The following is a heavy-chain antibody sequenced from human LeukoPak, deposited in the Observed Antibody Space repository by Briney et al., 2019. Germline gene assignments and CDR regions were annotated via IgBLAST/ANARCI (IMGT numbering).Heavy chain of an antibody. D-gene: IGHD6-13*01. CDR1: GFTFSNNW. CDR3: ARVPAAVAGMWIDY. J-gene: IGHJ4*02. CDR2: VTSDGTGA. Sequence: PGGSLRLSSAASGFTFSNNWMHRDRQAPGQGLVWVSHVTSDGTGADYADSVRSRFTNSRDNAKNTDDRHMSSQRAAQQPLYYSARVPAAVAGMWIDYGGQGTLVTVSS. V-gene: IGHV3-74*01.